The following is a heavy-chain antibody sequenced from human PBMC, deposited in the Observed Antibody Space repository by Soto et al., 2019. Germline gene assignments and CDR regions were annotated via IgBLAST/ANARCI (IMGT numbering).Heavy chain of an antibody. CDR2: INFYGTTT. J-gene: IGHJ4*02. Sequence: EVQLMESGGGLVQPGGSLRLSRAASGFTFSNYWMHWVRQAPGEGLVWVSRINFYGTTTNYADSVKGRFTVSRDNARNTLYLQMNSLRAEETAIYYCARGGLHAYYQDNWGQGILVTVSS. D-gene: IGHD3-16*01. CDR1: GFTFSNYW. V-gene: IGHV3-74*01. CDR3: ARGGLHAYYQDN.